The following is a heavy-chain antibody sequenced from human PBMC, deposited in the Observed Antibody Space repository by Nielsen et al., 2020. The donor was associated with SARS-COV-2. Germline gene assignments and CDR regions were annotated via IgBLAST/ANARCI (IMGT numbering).Heavy chain of an antibody. D-gene: IGHD2-15*01. CDR2: INNDGSST. CDR1: GFTFSSHW. J-gene: IGHJ4*02. Sequence: GESLKISCVASGFTFSSHWMHWVRQVPGKGLLWLSRINNDGSSTSYADSVKGRFTISRDNAKNTLWLEMNSLRVDDTADYYCVGDTGGRWGELWGQGTLVTVSS. CDR3: VGDTGGRWGEL. V-gene: IGHV3-74*01.